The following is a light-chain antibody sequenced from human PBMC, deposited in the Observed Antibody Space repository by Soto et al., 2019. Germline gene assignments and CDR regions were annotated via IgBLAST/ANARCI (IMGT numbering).Light chain of an antibody. CDR3: TSYTSTVYV. Sequence: QSVLTQPASVSGSPGQSITISCTGTSIDVGGYNYVSWYQQHPGKAPKLMIYDVSNRPSGVSNRFSGSKSGNTASLTISGLQAEDDADYYCTSYTSTVYVFGTGTKVTVL. CDR1: SIDVGGYNY. CDR2: DVS. J-gene: IGLJ1*01. V-gene: IGLV2-14*01.